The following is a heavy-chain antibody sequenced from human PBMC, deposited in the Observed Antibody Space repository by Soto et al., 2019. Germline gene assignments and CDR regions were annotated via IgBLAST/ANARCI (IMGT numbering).Heavy chain of an antibody. CDR3: AIYDSSGSRGFQH. J-gene: IGHJ1*01. V-gene: IGHV4-31*03. CDR2: IYYSGST. CDR1: GGSISSGGYY. Sequence: QVQLQESGPGLVKPSQTLSLTCTVSGGSISSGGYYWSWIRQHPGKGLEWIGYIYYSGSTYYNPSXXXRXXISADPPKNQFSLKLSSPTAADTAVYYCAIYDSSGSRGFQHWGQGTLVTVSS. D-gene: IGHD3-22*01.